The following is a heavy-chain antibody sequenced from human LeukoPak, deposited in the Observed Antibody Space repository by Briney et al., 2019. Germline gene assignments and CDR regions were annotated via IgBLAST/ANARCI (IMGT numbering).Heavy chain of an antibody. V-gene: IGHV3-21*06. J-gene: IGHJ4*02. CDR3: ARDRIEGATSDFDY. D-gene: IGHD2-21*01. CDR1: GFTFSSYS. CDR2: ISSSSSYI. Sequence: GGSLRLSCAASGFTFSSYSMNWVRQAPGKGLEWVSSISSSSSYIYYADSVRGRFTISRDNSKNMVYLQMNSLTAEDTAVYYCARDRIEGATSDFDYWGQGTLVTVSS.